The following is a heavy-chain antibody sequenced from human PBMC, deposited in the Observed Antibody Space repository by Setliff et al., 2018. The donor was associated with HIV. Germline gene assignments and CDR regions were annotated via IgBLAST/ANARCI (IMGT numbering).Heavy chain of an antibody. J-gene: IGHJ4*02. Sequence: GASVMVSCKASGYTFTSYAIHWVRQAPGQGLEWLGMVNPSGGSTAYAQKFQGRVTMTRDTSTNTVYMDLSGLRSDDTAVYYCARDRTAGYHYDYGYWGQGTLVTV. V-gene: IGHV1-46*01. D-gene: IGHD3-16*01. CDR1: GYTFTSYA. CDR3: ARDRTAGYHYDYGY. CDR2: VNPSGGST.